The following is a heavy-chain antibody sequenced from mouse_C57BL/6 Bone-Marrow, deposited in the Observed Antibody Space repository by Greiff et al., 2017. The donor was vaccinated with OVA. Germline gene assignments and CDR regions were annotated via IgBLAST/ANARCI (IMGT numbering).Heavy chain of an antibody. J-gene: IGHJ4*01. D-gene: IGHD2-1*01. CDR1: GFTFSSYG. V-gene: IGHV5-6*02. CDR2: ISSGGSYT. CDR3: ARLYGNYAMDY. Sequence: DVKLVESGGDLVKPGGSLKLSCAASGFTFSSYGMSWVRQTPDKRLEWVATISSGGSYTYYPDSVKGRFTISRDNAKNTLYLQMSSLKSEDTAMYYCARLYGNYAMDYWGQGTSVTVSS.